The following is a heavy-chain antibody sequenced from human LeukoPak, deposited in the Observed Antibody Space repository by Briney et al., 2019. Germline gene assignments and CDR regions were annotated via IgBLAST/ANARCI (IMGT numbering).Heavy chain of an antibody. Sequence: PSETLSLTCTVSGGSMSSYFWSWIRQPPGKGLEWIGYIYHSGSTHYNPSLKSRVTISVDTSKNQFSLKLTSVTAADTAVYYCARVTGYMIEDYFDSWGQGTLVTVSS. CDR1: GGSMSSYF. CDR3: ARVTGYMIEDYFDS. D-gene: IGHD3-22*01. V-gene: IGHV4-59*01. J-gene: IGHJ4*02. CDR2: IYHSGST.